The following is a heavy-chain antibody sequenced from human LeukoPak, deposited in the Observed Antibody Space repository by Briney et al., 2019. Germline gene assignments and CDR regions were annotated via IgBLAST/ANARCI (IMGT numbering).Heavy chain of an antibody. V-gene: IGHV4-34*01. CDR3: ARGPSSRYYDILTGYYSVYYFDY. CDR1: GGSFSGYY. CDR2: INHSGST. Sequence: SETLSPTCAVYGGSFSGYYWSWIRQPPGKGLEWIGEINHSGSTNYNLSLKSRVTISVDTSKNQFSLKLSSVTAADTAVYYCARGPSSRYYDILTGYYSVYYFDYWGQGTLVTVSS. J-gene: IGHJ4*02. D-gene: IGHD3-9*01.